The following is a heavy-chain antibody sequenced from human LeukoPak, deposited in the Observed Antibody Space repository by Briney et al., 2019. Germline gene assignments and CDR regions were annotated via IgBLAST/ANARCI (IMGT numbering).Heavy chain of an antibody. V-gene: IGHV4-59*11. D-gene: IGHD5-18*01. CDR2: ISYSGTT. Sequence: SETLSLTCTVSGGSISSHYWGWIRQPPGKGLEWIGYISYSGTTNYNTSLKSRVTISVDTPKNQFSLTLSSVTAADTAVYYCVRAPGGYSYGALYYFDCGGQGTLVTVSS. CDR3: VRAPGGYSYGALYYFDC. J-gene: IGHJ4*02. CDR1: GGSISSHY.